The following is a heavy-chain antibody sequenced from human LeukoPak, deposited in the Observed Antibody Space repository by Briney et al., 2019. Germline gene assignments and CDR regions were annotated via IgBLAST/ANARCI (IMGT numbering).Heavy chain of an antibody. CDR1: GYSFTSYG. D-gene: IGHD6-13*01. J-gene: IGHJ3*02. CDR3: ARAHIKAAANDASDI. Sequence: ASVKVSCKASGYSFTSYGISWVRQAPGQGLEWMGGIIPIFGTANYAQKFQGRVTITADKSTSTAYMELSSLRSEDTAVYYCARAHIKAAANDASDIWGQGTMVTVSS. V-gene: IGHV1-69*06. CDR2: IIPIFGTA.